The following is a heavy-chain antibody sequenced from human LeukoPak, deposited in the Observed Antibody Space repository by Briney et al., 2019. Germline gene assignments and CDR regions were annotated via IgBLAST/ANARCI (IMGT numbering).Heavy chain of an antibody. D-gene: IGHD3-22*01. V-gene: IGHV4-61*01. J-gene: IGHJ5*02. Sequence: SETLSLTCTVSGGSVSSGSYYWNWIRQPPGKGLEWIGHIYYSGSTNYNPSLKSRVTISVDTSKNQFSLKLSSVTAADTAVYYCARDPKYYYDSSGIGPWGQGTLVTVSS. CDR3: ARDPKYYYDSSGIGP. CDR2: IYYSGST. CDR1: GGSVSSGSYY.